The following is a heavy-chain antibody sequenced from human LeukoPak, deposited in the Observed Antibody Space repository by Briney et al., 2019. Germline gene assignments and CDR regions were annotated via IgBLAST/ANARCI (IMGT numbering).Heavy chain of an antibody. Sequence: PGGSLRLSCAASGFAFSSYGMHWIRQAPGKGLEWVAVIWSDSSHKYYVDSMKGRCTISRDNSKNMVYLQMNSLRVEDTAVYYCASAAGAFYMWGEGKSVTVSS. J-gene: IGHJ3*02. CDR3: ASAAGAFYM. CDR2: IWSDSSHK. D-gene: IGHD6-13*01. V-gene: IGHV3-33*01. CDR1: GFAFSSYG.